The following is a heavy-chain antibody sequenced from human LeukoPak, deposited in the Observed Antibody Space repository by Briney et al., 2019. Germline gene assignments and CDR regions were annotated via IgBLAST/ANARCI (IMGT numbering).Heavy chain of an antibody. CDR2: TNADGSST. V-gene: IGHV3-74*01. CDR1: GFTFSTYW. J-gene: IGHJ4*02. CDR3: ARGGLQPVDY. Sequence: GGSLRLSCAASGFTFSTYWMHWVRQAPGKGLVWVSRTNADGSSTSYADSVKGRFTISRDNAKNTLYLQMNSLRADDTAVYYCARGGLQPVDYWGQGTLVTVSS.